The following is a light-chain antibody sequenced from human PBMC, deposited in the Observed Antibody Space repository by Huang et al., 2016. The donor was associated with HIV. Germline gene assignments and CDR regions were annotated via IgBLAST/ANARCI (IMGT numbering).Light chain of an antibody. CDR1: QSVGSN. CDR3: QQYTNGHT. V-gene: IGKV3-15*01. CDR2: GTS. Sequence: EIVMTQSPATLSVSPGERATLSCRASQSVGSNLAWYQQRHGQAPRLLIYGTSTRDTGIPARFSGSGSGTGFTLTISNLQSEDFAIYYCQQYTNGHTFGPGTKLEIK. J-gene: IGKJ2*01.